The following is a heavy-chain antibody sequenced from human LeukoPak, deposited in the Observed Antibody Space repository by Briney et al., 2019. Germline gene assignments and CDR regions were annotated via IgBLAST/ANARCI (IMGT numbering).Heavy chain of an antibody. Sequence: SETLSLTCAVYGGSFSGYYWSWIRQPPGKGLEWIGEINHSGSTHYNPSLKSRVTISVDTSKNQFSLKLSSVTAADTAVYYCAQGGYDPNWFDPWGQGTLVTVSS. CDR3: AQGGYDPNWFDP. D-gene: IGHD5-12*01. V-gene: IGHV4-34*01. J-gene: IGHJ5*02. CDR1: GGSFSGYY. CDR2: INHSGST.